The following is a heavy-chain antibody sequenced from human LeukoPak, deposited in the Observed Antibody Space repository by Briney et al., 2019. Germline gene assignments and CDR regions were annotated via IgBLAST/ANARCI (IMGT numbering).Heavy chain of an antibody. CDR3: ARDKVRDSSGWYSWFDP. D-gene: IGHD6-19*01. CDR1: GYTFTSYG. V-gene: IGHV1-18*01. J-gene: IGHJ5*02. Sequence: ASVTVSCKASGYTFTSYGISWVRQAPGQGLEWMGWISAYNGNTNYAQKLQGRVTMTTDTSTSTAYMELRSLRSDDTAVYYRARDKVRDSSGWYSWFDPWGQGTLVTVSS. CDR2: ISAYNGNT.